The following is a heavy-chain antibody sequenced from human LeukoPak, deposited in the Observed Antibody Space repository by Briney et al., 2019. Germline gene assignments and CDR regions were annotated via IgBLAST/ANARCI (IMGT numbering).Heavy chain of an antibody. CDR3: ARNYDFWTPVNPYYYYYGMDV. V-gene: IGHV4-39*01. CDR1: GGSISSSSYY. CDR2: IYYSGST. J-gene: IGHJ6*02. Sequence: SETLSLTCTVSGGSISSSSYYWGWIRQPPGKGLEWIGSIYYSGSTYYNPSLKSRVTISVDTSKNQFSLKLSSVTAADTAVYYCARNYDFWTPVNPYYYYYGMDVWGQGTTVTVSS. D-gene: IGHD3-3*01.